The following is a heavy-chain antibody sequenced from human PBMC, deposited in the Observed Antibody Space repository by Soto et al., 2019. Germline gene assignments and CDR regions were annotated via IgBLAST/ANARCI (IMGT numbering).Heavy chain of an antibody. CDR1: GGTFSSYA. CDR2: SIPIFGTA. D-gene: IGHD1-7*01. CDR3: ARAKTGTTYWFDP. J-gene: IGHJ5*02. Sequence: QVQLVQSGAEVKKPGSSVKVSCKASGGTFSSYAISWVRQAPGQGLAWMGGSIPIFGTANYAQKFQGRVTITADKSTSTAYMGLSSLRSEDTAVYYCARAKTGTTYWFDPWGQGTLVTVSS. V-gene: IGHV1-69*14.